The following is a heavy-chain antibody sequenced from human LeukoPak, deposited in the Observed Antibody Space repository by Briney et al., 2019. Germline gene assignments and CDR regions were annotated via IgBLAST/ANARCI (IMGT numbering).Heavy chain of an antibody. CDR2: IRSSSSYI. Sequence: GGSLRLSCAASGFTFSSYSMHWVRQAPGEGLEWVSSIRSSSSYIYYADSVKGRFTISRDNAKNSLYLQMNSLRAEDTAVYYCAREASDAFDIWGQGTMVTVSS. J-gene: IGHJ3*02. CDR3: AREASDAFDI. CDR1: GFTFSSYS. V-gene: IGHV3-21*01.